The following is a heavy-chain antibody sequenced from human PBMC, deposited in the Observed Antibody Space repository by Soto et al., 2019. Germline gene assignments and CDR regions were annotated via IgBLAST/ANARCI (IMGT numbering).Heavy chain of an antibody. J-gene: IGHJ4*02. CDR1: GGTFSSYT. CDR3: ATYTAMVLDY. CDR2: IIPILGIA. D-gene: IGHD5-18*01. Sequence: SVKVSCKASGGTFSSYTISWVRQAPGQGLEWIGRIIPILGIANYAQKFQGRVTITADKSTSTAYMELSSLRSEDTAVYYCATYTAMVLDYWGQGTLVTVSS. V-gene: IGHV1-69*02.